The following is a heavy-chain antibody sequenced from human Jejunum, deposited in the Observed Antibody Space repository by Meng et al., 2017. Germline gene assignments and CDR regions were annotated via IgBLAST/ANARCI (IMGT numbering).Heavy chain of an antibody. CDR3: TRGGSNLYVMDA. J-gene: IGHJ6*02. CDR1: GFTFSNYW. V-gene: IGHV3-74*01. CDR2: LRSDGSIT. Sequence: GESLKISCEASGFTFSNYWMHWVRQAPGKGLVWVSRLRSDGSITNYADSVEGRLTISRDNAKNTLYLQMNSLRDEDTAVYYCTRGGSNLYVMDAWGQGTMVTVSS. D-gene: IGHD1-14*01.